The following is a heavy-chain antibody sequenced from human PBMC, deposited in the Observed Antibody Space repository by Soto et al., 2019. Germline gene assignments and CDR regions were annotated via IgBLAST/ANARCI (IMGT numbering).Heavy chain of an antibody. J-gene: IGHJ4*02. D-gene: IGHD2-21*01. V-gene: IGHV3-23*01. CDR3: AKGVGDRGVDL. CDR1: GFTFAKYP. Sequence: EVQVLESGGGLVQPGESLRLSCAASGFTFAKYPMTWVRQAPGQGLQYVSSITDSGSHTFQADSVKGRFTISRDNTKNTLLLQMNNLRVEDTALYDVAKGVGDRGVDLWGQGTLVTVSS. CDR2: ITDSGSHT.